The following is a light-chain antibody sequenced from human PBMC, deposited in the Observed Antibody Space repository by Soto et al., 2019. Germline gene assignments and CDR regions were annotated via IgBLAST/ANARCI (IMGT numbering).Light chain of an antibody. Sequence: SYELTQPPSVSVSPGQTARITCSGDALPNQYAYWYQQKPGQAPVLVIYKDSERPSGIPERFSGSSSGTTVTLTISGVQAEDEADYYCQSADSSGTYVVFGGGPKVTVL. CDR3: QSADSSGTYVV. V-gene: IGLV3-25*03. CDR1: ALPNQY. CDR2: KDS. J-gene: IGLJ2*01.